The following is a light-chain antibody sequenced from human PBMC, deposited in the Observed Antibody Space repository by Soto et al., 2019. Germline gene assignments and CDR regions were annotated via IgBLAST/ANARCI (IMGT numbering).Light chain of an antibody. CDR2: EVS. Sequence: QSVLTQPASVSGSPGQSITISCTGTSSDVGGYKFVSWYQQHPGKAPKLVIYEVSNRPSGVSSRFSGSKSGNTASLTISGLQAEDEADYYCGSYTGSIYVFGPGTKLTVL. V-gene: IGLV2-14*01. CDR3: GSYTGSIYV. CDR1: SSDVGGYKF. J-gene: IGLJ1*01.